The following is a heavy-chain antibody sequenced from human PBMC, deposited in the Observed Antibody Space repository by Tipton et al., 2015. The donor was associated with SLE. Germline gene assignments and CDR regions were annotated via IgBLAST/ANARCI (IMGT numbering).Heavy chain of an antibody. CDR1: GYSISSGYY. D-gene: IGHD5-18*01. V-gene: IGHV4-38-2*01. Sequence: TLSLTCAVSGYSISSGYYWGWIRQPPGKGLEWIGSIYYSGSTSYNPSLKCRVTISVDTSKNQFSLKLSSVTAADTAVYYCARVGGGYSYGPFDYWGQGTLVTVSS. J-gene: IGHJ4*02. CDR3: ARVGGGYSYGPFDY. CDR2: IYYSGST.